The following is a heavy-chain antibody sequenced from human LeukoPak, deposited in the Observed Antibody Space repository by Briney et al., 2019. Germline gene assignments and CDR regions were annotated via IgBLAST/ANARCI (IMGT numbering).Heavy chain of an antibody. J-gene: IGHJ4*02. Sequence: SETLSLTCAVSGGSISSSNWWSWVRQPPGKGLEWIGEIYHSGSTNYNPSLKSRVTISVDKSKNQFSLKLSSVTAADTAVYYCVRQSDDSSGYYRNWGQGTLVTVSS. V-gene: IGHV4-4*02. CDR3: VRQSDDSSGYYRN. CDR2: IYHSGST. D-gene: IGHD3-22*01. CDR1: GGSISSSNW.